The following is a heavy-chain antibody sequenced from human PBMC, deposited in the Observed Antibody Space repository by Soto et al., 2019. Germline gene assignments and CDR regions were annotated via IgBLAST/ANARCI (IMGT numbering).Heavy chain of an antibody. D-gene: IGHD4-17*01. CDR3: PADHGIRDSGTVLAFLLTPFSDL. Sequence: SDHRSSIRQPAGKGLEWIGRIYTSGSTHYNPSLKSRVTLSVDTSKNQFSLKLTSVTAADTAFFFFPADHGIRDSGTVLAFLLTPFSDL. CDR2: IYTSGST. V-gene: IGHV4-4*07. J-gene: IGHJ2*01. CDR1: SDH.